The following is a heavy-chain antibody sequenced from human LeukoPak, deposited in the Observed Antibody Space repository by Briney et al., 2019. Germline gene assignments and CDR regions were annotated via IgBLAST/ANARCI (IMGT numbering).Heavy chain of an antibody. V-gene: IGHV4-34*01. Sequence: SETLSLTCAVYGGSFSGYYWSWIRQPPGKGLEWIGEINHSGSTNYNPSLKSRVTISIDTSKNQFSLKLSSVTAADTAVYYCARVGGVSRYFDWPRDYWGQGTLVTVSS. CDR2: INHSGST. CDR3: ARVGGVSRYFDWPRDY. D-gene: IGHD3-9*01. J-gene: IGHJ4*02. CDR1: GGSFSGYY.